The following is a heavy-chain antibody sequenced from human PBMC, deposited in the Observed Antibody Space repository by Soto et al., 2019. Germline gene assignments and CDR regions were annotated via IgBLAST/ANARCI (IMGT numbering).Heavy chain of an antibody. CDR1: GSSFTSYW. CDR3: ARLLYSNYPPFYYYYGMDV. Sequence: XEFLKISFKGSGSSFTSYWVSWVRQIPGKGLEWMGRIDPSDSYTNYSPSFQGHVTISADKSISTAYLQWSSLKASDTAMYYCARLLYSNYPPFYYYYGMDVWGQGTTVTVSS. CDR2: IDPSDSYT. J-gene: IGHJ6*02. V-gene: IGHV5-10-1*01. D-gene: IGHD4-4*01.